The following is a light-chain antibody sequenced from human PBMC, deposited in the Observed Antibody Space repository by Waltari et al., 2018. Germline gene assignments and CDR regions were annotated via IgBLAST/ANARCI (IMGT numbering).Light chain of an antibody. CDR1: QTVLYSSTNKNY. Sequence: IVMTQSPDSLAVSLGERATLTCKSSQTVLYSSTNKNYLAWYQQKPGQPPKLLIYWASTRESWVPDRFSGSGSGTDFTLTVSSLQAEDVAVYYCHQYYTTPYTFGQGTKLEIK. CDR2: WAS. V-gene: IGKV4-1*01. J-gene: IGKJ2*01. CDR3: HQYYTTPYT.